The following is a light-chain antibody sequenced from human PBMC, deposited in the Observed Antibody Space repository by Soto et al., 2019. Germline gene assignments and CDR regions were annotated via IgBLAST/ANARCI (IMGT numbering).Light chain of an antibody. CDR3: QSYDSSLSGYV. CDR1: TSNSGAGYD. Sequence: QSVLTQPPSVSGAPGQRVIVSCTGSTSNSGAGYDVHWYQQLPGTAPKPLISGNNNRPSGVPERFSVSKSDTSASLAIDGLQPEDEADYYCQSYDSSLSGYVFGTGTKLTVL. V-gene: IGLV1-40*01. CDR2: GNN. J-gene: IGLJ1*01.